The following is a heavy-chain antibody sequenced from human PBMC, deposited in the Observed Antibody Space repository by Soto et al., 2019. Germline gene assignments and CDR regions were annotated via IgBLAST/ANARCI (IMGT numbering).Heavy chain of an antibody. D-gene: IGHD4-17*01. CDR3: AVTTVTTHYYYYYGMDV. CDR1: GYSFTSYW. J-gene: IGHJ6*02. CDR2: IYPGDSDT. V-gene: IGHV5-51*01. Sequence: GESLKISCKGSGYSFTSYWIGWVRQMPGKGLEWMGIIYPGDSDTRYSPSFQGQVTISADKSISTAYLQWSSLKASDTATYYCAVTTVTTHYYYYYGMDVWGQGTTVTVSS.